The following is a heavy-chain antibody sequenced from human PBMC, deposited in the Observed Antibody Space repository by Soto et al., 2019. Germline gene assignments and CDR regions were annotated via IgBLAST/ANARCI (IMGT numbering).Heavy chain of an antibody. J-gene: IGHJ6*02. CDR2: LKSDGRDT. CDR3: VREMPVPIRGGYYYYSVLDA. D-gene: IGHD2-2*01. Sequence: PGGSLRLSCAASGFSFNDNWMHWVRQVPGKGLMWVSRLKSDGRDTIYADSVKGRFTVSRDSAKSTLYLQMNSLRVEDTAVYYCVREMPVPIRGGYYYYSVLDAWGQGXTVTVYS. CDR1: GFSFNDNW. V-gene: IGHV3-74*01.